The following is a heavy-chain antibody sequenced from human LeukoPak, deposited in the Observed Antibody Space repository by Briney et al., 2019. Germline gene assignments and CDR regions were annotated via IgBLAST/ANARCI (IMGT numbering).Heavy chain of an antibody. D-gene: IGHD6-13*01. CDR3: ARGGGCGSSWAEAH. CDR2: INPNSGAT. J-gene: IGHJ1*01. V-gene: IGHV1-2*02. Sequence: ASVRVTYRASGYTCTGYFLLWVRRAPGQGLEWMGWINPNSGATNYAQNFQGRVTMTTDTSISTAYMDLSGLTPDDTALYYCARGGGCGSSWAEAHWGQGAPWSVSS. CDR1: GYTCTGYF.